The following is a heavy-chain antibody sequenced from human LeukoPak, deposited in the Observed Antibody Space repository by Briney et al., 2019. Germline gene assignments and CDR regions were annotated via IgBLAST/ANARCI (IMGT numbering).Heavy chain of an antibody. D-gene: IGHD3-10*01. Sequence: GGTLRLSCAASGFTFSNYGMSWVRQAPGKGLEWVSAISGSGGSTFYADSVKGRFTISRDNPKNTLFLQMNSLRAEDTAVYYCATSRFYYYPYYWGQGTLVTVSS. CDR2: ISGSGGST. CDR1: GFTFSNYG. J-gene: IGHJ4*02. CDR3: ATSRFYYYPYY. V-gene: IGHV3-23*01.